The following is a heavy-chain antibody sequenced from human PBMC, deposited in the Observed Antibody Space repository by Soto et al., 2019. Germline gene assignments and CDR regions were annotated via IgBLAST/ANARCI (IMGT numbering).Heavy chain of an antibody. V-gene: IGHV4-38-2*01. Sequence: SETLSLTCAVSGYSISSGYYWAWIRQPPGKGLEWIGSVYHSGTTYYNPSLKSRVTISIDTSKNQFSLKLTSVTAADTAVYYCTRSLYTSSWYAGYWGQGTLVTVSS. J-gene: IGHJ4*02. CDR3: TRSLYTSSWYAGY. D-gene: IGHD6-13*01. CDR2: VYHSGTT. CDR1: GYSISSGYY.